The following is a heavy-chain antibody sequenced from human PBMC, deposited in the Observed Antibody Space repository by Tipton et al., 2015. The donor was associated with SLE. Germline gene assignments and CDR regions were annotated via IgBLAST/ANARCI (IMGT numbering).Heavy chain of an antibody. CDR1: GGSITRDDYY. CDR3: ARDGGYSSSWYVEYYYMDV. J-gene: IGHJ6*03. Sequence: TLSLTCTISGGSITRDDYYWSWIRQPAGKGLEWIGHIHPRGSTKYNPSLRSRVTMSVDTSKNQISLKLSSVTAADTAVYYCARDGGYSSSWYVEYYYMDVWGKGTTVTVPS. D-gene: IGHD6-13*01. V-gene: IGHV4-61*09. CDR2: IHPRGST.